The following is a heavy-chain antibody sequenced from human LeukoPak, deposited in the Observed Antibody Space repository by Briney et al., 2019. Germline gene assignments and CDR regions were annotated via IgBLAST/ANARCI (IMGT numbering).Heavy chain of an antibody. V-gene: IGHV4-59*01. Sequence: WEALPLTCTVSDDSLSYYYRGGIRQPPGKGLEWIGYFHNSGTSTYNPSLQRRVTISPDTSKNQFSLKLNSLPTADTAVYYCTRGAGWLIDYWGQGILVTVSS. CDR2: FHNSGTS. J-gene: IGHJ4*02. D-gene: IGHD3-16*01. CDR1: DDSLSYYY. CDR3: TRGAGWLIDY.